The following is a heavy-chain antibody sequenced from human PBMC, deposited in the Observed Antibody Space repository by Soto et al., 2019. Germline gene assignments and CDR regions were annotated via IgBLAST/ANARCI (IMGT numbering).Heavy chain of an antibody. J-gene: IGHJ4*02. CDR1: GGTFSSYA. CDR3: ARGSNYYGSGSYWNPLFDY. D-gene: IGHD3-10*01. CDR2: IIPIFGTA. V-gene: IGHV1-69*13. Sequence: GASVKVSCKASGGTFSSYAISWVRQAPGQGLEWMGGIIPIFGTANYAQKFQGRVTITADESTSTAYMELSSLRSEDTAVYYCARGSNYYGSGSYWNPLFDYWGQGTLVTVSS.